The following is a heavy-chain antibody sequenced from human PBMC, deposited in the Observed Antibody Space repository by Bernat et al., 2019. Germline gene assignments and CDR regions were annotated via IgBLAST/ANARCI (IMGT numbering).Heavy chain of an antibody. CDR1: GFTFSSYW. D-gene: IGHD6-19*01. CDR2: INSYGSST. CDR3: ARVKDSSGWFHYFDY. V-gene: IGHV3-74*01. Sequence: EVQLVESGGGLVQPGGSLRLSCAASGFTFSSYWMHWVRQAPGMGLVWVSRINSYGSSTSYADSVKGRFTISRDNAKNTLYLQMNSLRAEDTAVYYCARVKDSSGWFHYFDYWGQGTLVTVSS. J-gene: IGHJ4*02.